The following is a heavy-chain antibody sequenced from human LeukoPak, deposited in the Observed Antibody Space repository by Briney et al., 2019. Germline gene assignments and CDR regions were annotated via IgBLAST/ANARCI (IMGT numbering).Heavy chain of an antibody. CDR2: TYSSGST. D-gene: IGHD3-3*01. CDR1: GGSISSYY. J-gene: IGHJ4*02. Sequence: PSETLSLTCTVSGGSISSYYWNWIRQPAGKGLEWIGRTYSSGSTNYNPSLKSRVTMSVDTSKNQFSLKLSSVTAADTAVYYCARGTYYDFWSGYYNYFDYWGQGTLVTVSS. CDR3: ARGTYYDFWSGYYNYFDY. V-gene: IGHV4-4*07.